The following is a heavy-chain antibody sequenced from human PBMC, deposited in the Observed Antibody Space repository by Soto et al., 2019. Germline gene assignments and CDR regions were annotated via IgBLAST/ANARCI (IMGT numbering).Heavy chain of an antibody. J-gene: IGHJ4*02. D-gene: IGHD5-12*01. CDR1: GFTFTSSA. V-gene: IGHV1-58*01. Sequence: LKVSCKASGFTFTSSAVQWVRQARGQRLEWIGWIVVGSGNTNYAQKFQERVTITRDMSTSTAYMELNSLRSEDTAVYYCAAGPGMATIDYWGQGTLVTVSS. CDR3: AAGPGMATIDY. CDR2: IVVGSGNT.